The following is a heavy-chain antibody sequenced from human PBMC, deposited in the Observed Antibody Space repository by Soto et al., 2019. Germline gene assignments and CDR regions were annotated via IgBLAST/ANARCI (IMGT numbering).Heavy chain of an antibody. D-gene: IGHD7-27*01. CDR3: ARDTGDGTFDF. V-gene: IGHV1-3*01. CDR1: GYTFSSYA. J-gene: IGHJ4*02. Sequence: AASVKVSCKASGYTFSSYAMHWVRQAPGQRLEWMGWINAGYGNTKSSQKFQDRVTISRDTSASTAYMELTSLRSEDTAVYYCARDTGDGTFDFWGQGALVTVYS. CDR2: INAGYGNT.